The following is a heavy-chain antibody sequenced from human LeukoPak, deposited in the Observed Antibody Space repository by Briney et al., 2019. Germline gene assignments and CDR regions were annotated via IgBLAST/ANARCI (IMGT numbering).Heavy chain of an antibody. V-gene: IGHV4-34*01. Sequence: SETLSLTCAVYGGSFSGYYWSWIRQPPGKGLEWIGEINHSGSTNYNPSLKSRVTISVDTSKNQFSLKLSSVTAADTAVYYCARGERFLEWILLEPNNWFDPWGQGTLVTVSS. CDR3: ARGERFLEWILLEPNNWFDP. D-gene: IGHD3-3*01. J-gene: IGHJ5*02. CDR1: GGSFSGYY. CDR2: INHSGST.